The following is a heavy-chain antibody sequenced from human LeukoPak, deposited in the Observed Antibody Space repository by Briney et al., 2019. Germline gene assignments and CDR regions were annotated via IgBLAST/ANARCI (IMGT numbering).Heavy chain of an antibody. D-gene: IGHD3-10*01. CDR1: GGTFSNYA. CDR2: IIPIFGTA. Sequence: GASVKVSCKASGGTFSNYAISWVRQAPGQGLEWMGGIIPIFGTANYAQKFQGRVTITADESTSTAYMELSSLRSEDTAVYYCARAHYYGSGSYYGFDYWGQGTLVTVSS. V-gene: IGHV1-69*13. CDR3: ARAHYYGSGSYYGFDY. J-gene: IGHJ4*02.